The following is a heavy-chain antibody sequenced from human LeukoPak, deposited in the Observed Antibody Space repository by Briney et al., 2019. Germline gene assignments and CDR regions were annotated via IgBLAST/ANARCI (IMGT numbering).Heavy chain of an antibody. CDR3: ARLGVTAMAIFDY. CDR2: ISSSSSYI. D-gene: IGHD5-18*01. V-gene: IGHV3-21*01. CDR1: GFTFSSYS. Sequence: PGGSLRLSCAASGFTFSSYSMNWVRQAPGKGLEWVSSISSSSSYIYYADSVKGRFTISRDNAKNSLYLQMNSLRAEDTAVYYCARLGVTAMAIFDYWGQGTLVTVSS. J-gene: IGHJ4*02.